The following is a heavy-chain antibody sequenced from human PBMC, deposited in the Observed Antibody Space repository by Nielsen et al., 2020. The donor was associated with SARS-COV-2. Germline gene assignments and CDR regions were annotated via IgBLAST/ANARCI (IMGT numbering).Heavy chain of an antibody. V-gene: IGHV3-11*05. Sequence: GESLKISCAASGFMVSDSYMSWIRQTPGKGLEWISYISSSGSYTNYADSVKGRFTISRDNAKNSLYLQMNSLRAEDTAVYYCAREGRKLPLDYWGQGTLVTVSS. D-gene: IGHD5-24*01. CDR3: AREGRKLPLDY. CDR2: ISSSGSYT. CDR1: GFMVSDSY. J-gene: IGHJ4*02.